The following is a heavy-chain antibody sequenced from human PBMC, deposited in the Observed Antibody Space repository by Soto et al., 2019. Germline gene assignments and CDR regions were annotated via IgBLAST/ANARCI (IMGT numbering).Heavy chain of an antibody. CDR2: ISAYNGNT. V-gene: IGHV1-18*01. CDR3: ARDFDFWSGYYTVGFDP. CDR1: GYTFTSYG. D-gene: IGHD3-3*01. J-gene: IGHJ5*02. Sequence: QVQLVQSGAEVKKPGASVKVSCKASGYTFTSYGISWVRQAPGQGLEWMGWISAYNGNTNYEQKLQGRVTMTTDTATSTADMELRSLRSVDTAVEYCARDFDFWSGYYTVGFDPWGQGTLVTVSS.